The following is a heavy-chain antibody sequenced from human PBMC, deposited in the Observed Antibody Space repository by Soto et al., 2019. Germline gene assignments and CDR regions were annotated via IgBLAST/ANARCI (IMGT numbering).Heavy chain of an antibody. V-gene: IGHV4-39*02. CDR1: GGAISTTSFY. CDR3: ARLKAAWFYFDY. J-gene: IGHJ4*02. CDR2: VYYSGST. Sequence: QLHLQESGPGLVKTSETLSLTCTVTGGAISTTSFYWGWIRQPPGKGLQWIGNVYYSGSTYYNPSLRSRVTISVDTSKHHFSLNLTSVTAADTAVYYGARLKAAWFYFDYWGQGTLVTVPS. D-gene: IGHD3-22*01.